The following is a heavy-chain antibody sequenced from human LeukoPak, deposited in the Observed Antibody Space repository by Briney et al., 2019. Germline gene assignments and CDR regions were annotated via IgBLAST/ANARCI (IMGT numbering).Heavy chain of an antibody. CDR1: GYTFTSYG. J-gene: IGHJ4*02. CDR3: ARELDTVMVLGY. D-gene: IGHD5-18*01. Sequence: ASVKVSCKASGYTFTSYGINLVRQAPGQGLEWMGWINPNSGGTNYAQKFQGRVTMTRDTSISTAYMELSRLRSDDTAVYYCARELDTVMVLGYWGQGTLVTVSS. CDR2: INPNSGGT. V-gene: IGHV1-2*02.